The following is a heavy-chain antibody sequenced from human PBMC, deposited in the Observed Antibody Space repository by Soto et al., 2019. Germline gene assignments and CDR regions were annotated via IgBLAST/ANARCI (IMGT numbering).Heavy chain of an antibody. D-gene: IGHD4-17*01. J-gene: IGHJ5*02. V-gene: IGHV3-30*18. Sequence: QVQLVESGGGVVQPGRSLRLSCAASGFTFSSYGMHWVRQAPGKGLEWVAVISYDGSNKYYADSVKGRFTISRDNSKNTLYLLMNSLRAEDTAVYYSAKVVDYGDYSSDNWFDPWGQGTLVTVSS. CDR3: AKVVDYGDYSSDNWFDP. CDR2: ISYDGSNK. CDR1: GFTFSSYG.